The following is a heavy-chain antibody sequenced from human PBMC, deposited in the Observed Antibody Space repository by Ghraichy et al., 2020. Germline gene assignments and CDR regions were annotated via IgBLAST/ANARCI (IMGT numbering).Heavy chain of an antibody. D-gene: IGHD3-16*01. J-gene: IGHJ5*02. CDR1: GYTFTNYD. CDR3: ARVLPVITGQFDDHTVAFSKWFDP. CDR2: IGAYNGDT. Sequence: ASVKVSCRASGYTFTNYDITWVRQAPGQGLEWLGWIGAYNGDTSIAKNFQDRLTVTTDTSARTAYMELRSLRSDDTAKYYCARVLPVITGQFDDHTVAFSKWFDPWGQGTLVTVSS. V-gene: IGHV1-18*04.